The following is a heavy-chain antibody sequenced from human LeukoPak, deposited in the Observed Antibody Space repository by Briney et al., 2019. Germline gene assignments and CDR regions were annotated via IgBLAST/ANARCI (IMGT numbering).Heavy chain of an antibody. CDR2: IIPILGIA. J-gene: IGHJ5*02. V-gene: IGHV1-69*02. CDR1: GGTFSSYT. Sequence: ASVKVSCKASGGTFSSYTISWVRQAPGQGLEWMGRIIPILGIANYAQKFQGRVTITADKSTSTAYMELSSLRSEDTAVYYCACQYYDFWSGYYFHSWFDPWGQGTLVTVSS. CDR3: ACQYYDFWSGYYFHSWFDP. D-gene: IGHD3-3*01.